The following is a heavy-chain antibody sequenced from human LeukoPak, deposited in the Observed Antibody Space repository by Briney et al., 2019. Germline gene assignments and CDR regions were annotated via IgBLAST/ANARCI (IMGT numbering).Heavy chain of an antibody. CDR3: AGGGGGNIDQ. CDR2: TYYRSKWYT. D-gene: IGHD3-16*01. Sequence: PSQTLSLTCAISGDSVSSNSAAWNWIRQSPSRGLEWLGRTYYRSKWYTYYAVSVKGRITINSDTSKNQFSLQLNSVTPEDTAVYSCAGGGGGNIDQWGQGTLVTVSS. V-gene: IGHV6-1*01. CDR1: GDSVSSNSAA. J-gene: IGHJ5*02.